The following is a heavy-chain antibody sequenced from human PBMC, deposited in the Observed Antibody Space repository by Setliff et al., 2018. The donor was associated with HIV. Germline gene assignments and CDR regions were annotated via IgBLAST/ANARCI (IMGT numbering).Heavy chain of an antibody. V-gene: IGHV4-28*05. J-gene: IGHJ6*02. D-gene: IGHD3-10*01. Sequence: SETLSLTCVVSGYSISSNDWWGWIRQSPGKGLEWIGYIYYSGSIYYNPSLKSRVTMSVDTSKNQFSLKLSSVTAVDTAVYYCAKEITMVRGVIRYYYGMDVWGQGTTVTVSS. CDR3: AKEITMVRGVIRYYYGMDV. CDR2: IYYSGSI. CDR1: GYSISSNDW.